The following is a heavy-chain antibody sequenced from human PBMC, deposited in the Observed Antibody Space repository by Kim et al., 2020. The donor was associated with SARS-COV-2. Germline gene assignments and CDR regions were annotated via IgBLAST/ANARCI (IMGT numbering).Heavy chain of an antibody. V-gene: IGHV4-34*01. CDR2: INHSGST. D-gene: IGHD2-21*01. CDR3: ARGMRLWTRGAKVANWFDP. CDR1: GGSFSGYY. Sequence: SETLSLTCAVYGGSFSGYYWSWIRQPPGKGLEWIGEINHSGSTNYNPSLKSRVTISVDTSKNQFSLKLSFVTAADTAVYYCARGMRLWTRGAKVANWFDPWGQGTLVTVSS. J-gene: IGHJ5*02.